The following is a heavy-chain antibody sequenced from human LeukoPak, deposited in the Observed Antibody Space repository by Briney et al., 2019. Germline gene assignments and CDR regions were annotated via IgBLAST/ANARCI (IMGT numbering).Heavy chain of an antibody. J-gene: IGHJ4*02. D-gene: IGHD3/OR15-3a*01. V-gene: IGHV4-39*01. CDR2: IYYSGST. CDR3: ARHGLGHSWIYKTRYYFDY. CDR1: GGSISSSSYY. Sequence: SETLSLTCTVSGGSISSSSYYWGWIRQPPGKGLEWIGSIYYSGSTYYNPSLKSRVTISVDTSKNQFSLKLSSVTAADTAVYYCARHGLGHSWIYKTRYYFDYWGQGTLVTVSS.